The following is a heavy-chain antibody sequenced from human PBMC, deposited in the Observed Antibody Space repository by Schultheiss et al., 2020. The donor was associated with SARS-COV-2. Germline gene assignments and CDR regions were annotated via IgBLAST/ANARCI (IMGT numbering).Heavy chain of an antibody. V-gene: IGHV4-61*08. D-gene: IGHD3-10*01. J-gene: IGHJ4*02. CDR2: IYYSGST. Sequence: SETLSLTCTVSGGSISSGDYYWSWIRQPPGKGLEWIGYIYYSGSTNYKYSLKSRVTLSVDTSKKQFSLRLNSVTAADTAVYYCARVGLGFGDPRHFDYWGQGTLVTVSS. CDR1: GGSISSGDYY. CDR3: ARVGLGFGDPRHFDY.